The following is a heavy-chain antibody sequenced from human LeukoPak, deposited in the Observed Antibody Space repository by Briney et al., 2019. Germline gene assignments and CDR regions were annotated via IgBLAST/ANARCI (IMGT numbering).Heavy chain of an antibody. D-gene: IGHD6-13*01. V-gene: IGHV1-69*13. J-gene: IGHJ3*02. CDR2: IIPIFGTA. Sequence: GASVKVSCKASGVTFSSYAISWVRQAPGQGLEWMGGIIPIFGTANYAQKFQGRVTITADESTSTAYMELSSLRSEDTAAYYCARTAGPFDAFDIWGQGTMVTVSS. CDR3: ARTAGPFDAFDI. CDR1: GVTFSSYA.